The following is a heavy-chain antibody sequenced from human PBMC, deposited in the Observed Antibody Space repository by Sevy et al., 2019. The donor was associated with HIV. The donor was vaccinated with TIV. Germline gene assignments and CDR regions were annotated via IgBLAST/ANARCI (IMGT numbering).Heavy chain of an antibody. CDR2: IYYSGST. CDR1: GGSISSYY. CDR3: VRSLRMGIAAAAIHYYGMDV. J-gene: IGHJ6*02. D-gene: IGHD6-13*01. Sequence: SETLSLTCTVSGGSISSYYWSWIRQPPGKGLEWIGYIYYSGSTNYNPSLKSRVTISVDTSKNQFSLKLSSVTAADTAVYYCVRSLRMGIAAAAIHYYGMDVWGQGTTVTVSS. V-gene: IGHV4-59*01.